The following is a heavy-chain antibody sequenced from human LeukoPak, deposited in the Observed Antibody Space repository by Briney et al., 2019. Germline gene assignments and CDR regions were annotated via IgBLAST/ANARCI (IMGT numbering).Heavy chain of an antibody. CDR2: IYTSGST. J-gene: IGHJ4*02. CDR3: ARNGYYSIDY. D-gene: IGHD3-22*01. CDR1: GGSISSYY. V-gene: IGHV4-4*07. Sequence: SETLSLTCTVSGGSISSYYWSWIRQPAGKGLEWIGRIYTSGSTNYNSSLKSRVTMSVDTSKNQFSLELTSVTASDTAIYYCARNGYYSIDYWGQGTLVAVSS.